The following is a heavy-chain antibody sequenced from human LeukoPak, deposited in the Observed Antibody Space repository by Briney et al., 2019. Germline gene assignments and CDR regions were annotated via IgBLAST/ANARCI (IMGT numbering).Heavy chain of an antibody. V-gene: IGHV3-30*03. J-gene: IGHJ5*02. CDR2: ISYDGSNK. CDR1: GFTFSSYG. D-gene: IGHD6-13*01. Sequence: PGGSLRLSCAASGFTFSSYGMHWVRQAPGKGLEWVAVISYDGSNKYYADSVKGRFTISRDNSKNTLFLQLNSLRAEDTAVYYCARERIAATGTGWFDPWGQGTLVTVSS. CDR3: ARERIAATGTGWFDP.